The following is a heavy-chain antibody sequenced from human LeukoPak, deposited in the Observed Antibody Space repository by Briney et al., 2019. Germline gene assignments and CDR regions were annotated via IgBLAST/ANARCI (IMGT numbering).Heavy chain of an antibody. CDR3: ARGIQLWLSWFDP. J-gene: IGHJ5*02. CDR1: GGSISSSSYY. V-gene: IGHV4-39*01. Sequence: SETLSLTCTVSGGSISSSSYYWGWIRQPPGKGLEWIGSIYYSGSTYYNPSLKSRVTISVDTSKDQFSLKLSSVTAADTAVYYCARGIQLWLSWFDPWGQGTLVTVSS. CDR2: IYYSGST. D-gene: IGHD5-18*01.